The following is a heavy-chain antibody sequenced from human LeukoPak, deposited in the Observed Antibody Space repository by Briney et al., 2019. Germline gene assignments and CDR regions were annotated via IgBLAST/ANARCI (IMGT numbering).Heavy chain of an antibody. J-gene: IGHJ4*02. Sequence: PSETLSLTCAVSGGSISSGGYSWSWIRQPPGKGLGWIGYIYHSGSTYYNPSLKSRVTISVDRSKNQFSLKLSSVTAADTAVYYCAASYSSGLSMDYWGQGTLVTVSS. D-gene: IGHD6-19*01. CDR2: IYHSGST. V-gene: IGHV4-30-2*01. CDR3: AASYSSGLSMDY. CDR1: GGSISSGGYS.